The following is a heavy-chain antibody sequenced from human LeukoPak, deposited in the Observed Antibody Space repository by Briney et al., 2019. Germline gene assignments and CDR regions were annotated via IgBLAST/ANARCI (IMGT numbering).Heavy chain of an antibody. CDR3: AKEGGPLTS. J-gene: IGHJ5*02. CDR1: GFIFSNYW. Sequence: GGSLRLSCAASGFIFSNYWMHGVRQAPGKGLVWVSRINSDGSSTTYADSVEGRFTISRDNAKSTLFLQMNSLRAEDTAVYYCAKEGGPLTSWGQGTLVTVSS. D-gene: IGHD1-26*01. CDR2: INSDGSST. V-gene: IGHV3-74*01.